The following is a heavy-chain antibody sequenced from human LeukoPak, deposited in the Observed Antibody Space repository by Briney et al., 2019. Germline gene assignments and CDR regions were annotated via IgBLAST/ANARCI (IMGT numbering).Heavy chain of an antibody. Sequence: SETLSLTCTVSGGTIINYFWSWIRQPAGQGLEWIGRIYTTGSTKYNPSLKKRVTMSVDTSKNQFSLKLNSVTAADTAVYYCARDRYSSSWSWFDPWGQGTLVTVSS. CDR2: IYTTGST. J-gene: IGHJ5*02. CDR1: GGTIINYF. CDR3: ARDRYSSSWSWFDP. V-gene: IGHV4-4*07. D-gene: IGHD6-13*01.